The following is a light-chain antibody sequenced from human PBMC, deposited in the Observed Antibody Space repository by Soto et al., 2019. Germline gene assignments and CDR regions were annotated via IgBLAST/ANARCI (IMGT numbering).Light chain of an antibody. CDR2: EVT. CDR1: SSDVGGYNF. CDR3: ASYAGSQQV. J-gene: IGLJ1*01. Sequence: QSVLTQPPSASGSPGQSVTISCTGTSSDVGGYNFVSWYQHHPGKAPKLIIYEVTKRPSGVPDRFSGSKSGTTASLTVSGLLAEDEADYYCASYAGSQQVFGTGTKLTVL. V-gene: IGLV2-8*01.